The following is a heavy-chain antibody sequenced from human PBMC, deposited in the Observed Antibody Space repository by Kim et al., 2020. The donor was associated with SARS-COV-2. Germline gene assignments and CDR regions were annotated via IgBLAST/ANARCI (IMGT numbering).Heavy chain of an antibody. Sequence: GGSLRLSCAASGFTFSSYGMHWVRQAPGKGLEWVAVISYDGSNKYYADSVKGRFTISRDNSKNTLYLQMNSLRAEDTAVYYCAKDRRITFGGVIVSWGQGTLVTVSS. CDR3: AKDRRITFGGVIVS. J-gene: IGHJ4*02. V-gene: IGHV3-30*18. CDR2: ISYDGSNK. D-gene: IGHD3-16*02. CDR1: GFTFSSYG.